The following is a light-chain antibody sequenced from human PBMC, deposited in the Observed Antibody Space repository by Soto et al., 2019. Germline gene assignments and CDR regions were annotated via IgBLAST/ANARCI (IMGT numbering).Light chain of an antibody. CDR1: QMISSW. CDR3: QPYNTYPVT. CDR2: DAS. J-gene: IGKJ1*01. V-gene: IGKV1-5*01. Sequence: DIQMTQSPSTLSASVVDRVTITCRASQMISSWLAWYQQKPGKAPKRLIYDASSLESGVPSSFSGSASGTEITLTISILQPDDFATYYCQPYNTYPVTFGQGTKVEIK.